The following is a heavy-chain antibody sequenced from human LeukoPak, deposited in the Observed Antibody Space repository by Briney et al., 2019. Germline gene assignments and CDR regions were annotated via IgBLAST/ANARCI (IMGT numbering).Heavy chain of an antibody. CDR2: ISSSTSNT. Sequence: GGSLRLSCTGSGFIFNSYGINWVRQAPGKGLEWAAYISSSTSNTFYADSVKGRFTISRDHAKDSVLLQMNSLRVEDTALYFCARDGVMAETPFYFDSWGQGALVTVSS. J-gene: IGHJ4*02. CDR1: GFIFNSYG. V-gene: IGHV3-48*01. CDR3: ARDGVMAETPFYFDS. D-gene: IGHD2-21*01.